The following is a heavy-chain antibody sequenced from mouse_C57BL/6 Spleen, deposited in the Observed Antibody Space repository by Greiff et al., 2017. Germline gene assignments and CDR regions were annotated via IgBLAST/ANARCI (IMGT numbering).Heavy chain of an antibody. CDR3: ARRGATVVARDWYFDV. CDR2: IDPNSGGT. J-gene: IGHJ1*03. CDR1: GYTFTSYW. V-gene: IGHV1-72*01. D-gene: IGHD1-1*01. Sequence: VQLQQPGAELVKPGASVKLSCKASGYTFTSYWMHWVKQRPGRGLEWIGRIDPNSGGTKYNEKFKSKATLTVDKPSSTAYMQLSSLTSEDSAVYYCARRGATVVARDWYFDVWGTGTTVTVSS.